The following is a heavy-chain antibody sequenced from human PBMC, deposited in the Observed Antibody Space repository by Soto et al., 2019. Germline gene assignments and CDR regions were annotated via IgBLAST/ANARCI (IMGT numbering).Heavy chain of an antibody. CDR2: IKQDGSEK. CDR1: GFSFNSYW. J-gene: IGHJ4*02. V-gene: IGHV3-7*04. CDR3: ARENYFDY. Sequence: EVQLVESGGGLVQPGGSLRLSCAASGFSFNSYWMGWVRQFPGKGLEWVANIKQDGSEKNYVDSVKGRFTISRDNAKKSLYLQMNGLRAEDTAVYYCARENYFDYWGQGTLVTVSS.